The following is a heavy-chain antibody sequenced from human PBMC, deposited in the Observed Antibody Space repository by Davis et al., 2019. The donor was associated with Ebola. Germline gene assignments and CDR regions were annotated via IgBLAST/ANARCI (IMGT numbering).Heavy chain of an antibody. J-gene: IGHJ6*03. Sequence: GESLKISCAASGFTFSDYYMSWIRRAPGKGLEWVSYISSSGSTIYYADSVKGRFTISRDNAKNSLYLQMNSLRAEDTAVYYCAREGGYCSSTSCYRYYYYYYMDVWGKGTTVTVSS. V-gene: IGHV3-11*04. CDR2: ISSSGSTI. CDR1: GFTFSDYY. D-gene: IGHD2-2*01. CDR3: AREGGYCSSTSCYRYYYYYYMDV.